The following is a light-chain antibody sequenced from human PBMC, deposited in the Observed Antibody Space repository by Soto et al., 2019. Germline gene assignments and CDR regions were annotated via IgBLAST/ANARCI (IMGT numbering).Light chain of an antibody. CDR2: EVS. CDR1: SSDVGAYKY. CDR3: TSYAGSNNLL. V-gene: IGLV2-8*01. J-gene: IGLJ2*01. Sequence: QSALTQPPSASGSPGQSVTISCTGTSSDVGAYKYVSWYQHHPGEAPRLMIYEVSKRPSGVPDRFSGSKSGNTASLTVAGLQAEDEADYYFTSYAGSNNLLFGGGTKLTVL.